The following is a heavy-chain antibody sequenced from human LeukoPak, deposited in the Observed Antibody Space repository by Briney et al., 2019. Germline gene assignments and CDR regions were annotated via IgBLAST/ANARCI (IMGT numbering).Heavy chain of an antibody. D-gene: IGHD5-12*01. Sequence: PGGSLRLSCAASGFTFSSNGMHWVRQAPGKGLEWVAVIWYDGSNKYYADSVKGRFTISRDNSKNTLYLQMNILRAEDTAVYYCARDCDYDYLDYWGQGTLVTVSS. V-gene: IGHV3-33*01. J-gene: IGHJ4*02. CDR1: GFTFSSNG. CDR2: IWYDGSNK. CDR3: ARDCDYDYLDY.